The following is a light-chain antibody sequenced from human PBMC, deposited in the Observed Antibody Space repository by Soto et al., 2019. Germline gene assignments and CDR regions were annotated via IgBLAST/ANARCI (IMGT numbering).Light chain of an antibody. CDR3: QQYNNWPIT. J-gene: IGKJ5*01. CDR1: QSVSGD. Sequence: EIVLTQSPATLSVSPGERATLPCRASQSVSGDLAWYHHKPGQAPRLLIYDASTRALDTPARFAGSGSGTEFTLTISSLQSEDFAVYFCQQYNNWPITFGQGTRLEIK. CDR2: DAS. V-gene: IGKV3-15*01.